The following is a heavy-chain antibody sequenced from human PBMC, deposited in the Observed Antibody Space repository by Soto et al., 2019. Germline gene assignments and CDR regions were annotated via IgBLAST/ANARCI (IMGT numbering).Heavy chain of an antibody. D-gene: IGHD2-21*01. CDR3: AKRCGFDY. V-gene: IGHV3-30*18. CDR2: ISNDGSNK. J-gene: IGHJ4*02. CDR1: GFTFSSYG. Sequence: QAQLVESGGGMVQPERSLRLSCVASGFTFSSYGMHWVRQAPGKGLEWVAVISNDGSNKYYADSVKGRFTISRDNSKNTVYLQMNSLRAEDTAVYYCAKRCGFDYWGQGTLVTVSS.